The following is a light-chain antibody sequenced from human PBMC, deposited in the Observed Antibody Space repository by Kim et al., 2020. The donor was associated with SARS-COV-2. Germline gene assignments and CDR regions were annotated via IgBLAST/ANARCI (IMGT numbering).Light chain of an antibody. V-gene: IGKV1-17*01. CDR3: LQHNTYAIT. CDR1: QDIRND. CDR2: AAS. Sequence: ASVGDRVKITCRARQDIRNDLGWYQQNPGKAPKRLIYAASSLQSGVPSRFSGSGSGTEFTLTISSLQPEDFATYYCLQHNTYAITYGQGTRLEIK. J-gene: IGKJ5*01.